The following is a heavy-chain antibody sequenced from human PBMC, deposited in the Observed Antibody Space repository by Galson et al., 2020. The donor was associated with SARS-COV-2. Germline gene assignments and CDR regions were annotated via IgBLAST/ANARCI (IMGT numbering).Heavy chain of an antibody. D-gene: IGHD3-10*01. CDR1: GFTFSNYW. CDR3: ARGSGRTLDY. V-gene: IGHV3-7*01. J-gene: IGHJ4*02. Sequence: QLGESLKISCAASGFTFSNYWMIWVRQAPGKGLEWVANMNLDGSDKYYVDSVKGRFTISRDNAKNSLYLQLNSLGVEDTAVYYCARGSGRTLDYRGQGTLATVSS. CDR2: MNLDGSDK.